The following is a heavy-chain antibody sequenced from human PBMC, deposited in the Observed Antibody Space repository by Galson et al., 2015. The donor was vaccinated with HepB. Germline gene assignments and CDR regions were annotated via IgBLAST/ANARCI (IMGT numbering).Heavy chain of an antibody. V-gene: IGHV7-4-1*02. Sequence: SVKVSCKASGYTFTSYAMNWVRQAPGQGLEWMGWINTNTGNPTYAQGFTGRFVFSLDTSVSTAYLQISSLKAEDTAVYYCARVLPRGDYISFIYYYYGMDVWGQGITVTVSS. J-gene: IGHJ6*02. CDR1: GYTFTSYA. D-gene: IGHD4-17*01. CDR3: ARVLPRGDYISFIYYYYGMDV. CDR2: INTNTGNP.